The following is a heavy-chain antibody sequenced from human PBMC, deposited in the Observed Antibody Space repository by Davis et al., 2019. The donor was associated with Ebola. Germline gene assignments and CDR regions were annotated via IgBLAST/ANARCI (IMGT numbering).Heavy chain of an antibody. D-gene: IGHD5-12*01. CDR2: ISYDSRQE. V-gene: IGHV3-30*03. Sequence: GGSLRLSCAGSGFRFRDYGMHWVRQTPGKGLEWVAVISYDSRQESFSDSVRGRFTVSRDNAKNSLYLQMNSLRDEDTAVYYCARDASGYPDHWGQGTLVTVSS. CDR1: GFRFRDYG. CDR3: ARDASGYPDH. J-gene: IGHJ4*02.